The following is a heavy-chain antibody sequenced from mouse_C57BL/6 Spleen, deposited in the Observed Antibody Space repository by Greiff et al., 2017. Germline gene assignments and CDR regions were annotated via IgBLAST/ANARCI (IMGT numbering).Heavy chain of an antibody. D-gene: IGHD2-14*01. Sequence: QVQLQQSGAELVRPGASVTLSCKASGYTFTDYEMNWVKQTPVHGLEWIGAIDPETGGTAYNQKFKGKAILTADKSSSTAYMELRSLTSEDSAVYYGTGGVRQYYFDYWGQGTTLTVAS. CDR2: IDPETGGT. CDR1: GYTFTDYE. J-gene: IGHJ2*01. CDR3: TGGVRQYYFDY. V-gene: IGHV1-15*01.